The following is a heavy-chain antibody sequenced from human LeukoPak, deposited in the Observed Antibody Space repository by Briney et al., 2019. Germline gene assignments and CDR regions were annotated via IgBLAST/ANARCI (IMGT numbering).Heavy chain of an antibody. D-gene: IGHD1-26*01. Sequence: PSETLSLTCAVYGGSSIVYYWSWISQPPGKGLEWIGEINHSGSTNYNPSLMSRVTISVDTSKNQFSLKLSSVTAADTAVYYCARWEGASYYDFDYWGQGTLVTVSS. CDR2: INHSGST. J-gene: IGHJ4*02. CDR3: ARWEGASYYDFDY. CDR1: GGSSIVYY. V-gene: IGHV4-34*01.